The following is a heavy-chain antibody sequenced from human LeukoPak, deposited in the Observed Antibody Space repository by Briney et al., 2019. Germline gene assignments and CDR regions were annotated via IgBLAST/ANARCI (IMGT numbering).Heavy chain of an antibody. CDR3: ARGTAMDPFDY. Sequence: PSETLSLTCTVSGGSFSSSPYYWAWIRQPPGKGLEWIGYIYYSGSTNYNPSLKSRVTISVDTSKNQFSLKLSSVTAADTAVYYCARGTAMDPFDYWGQGTLVTVSS. D-gene: IGHD5-18*01. CDR2: IYYSGST. CDR1: GGSFSSSPYY. V-gene: IGHV4-61*01. J-gene: IGHJ4*02.